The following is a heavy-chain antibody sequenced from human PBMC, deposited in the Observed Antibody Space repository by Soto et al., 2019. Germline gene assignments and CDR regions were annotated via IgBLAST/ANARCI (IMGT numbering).Heavy chain of an antibody. D-gene: IGHD1-1*01. CDR3: ARGSNSNNWKLFDY. V-gene: IGHV3-66*01. J-gene: IGHJ4*02. CDR1: GFTISSNY. CDR2: MYAAGST. Sequence: EVQLVESGGGLVQPGGSLRLSCAVTGFTISSNYMNWVRQAPGKGLEWVSVMYAAGSTYYEDSVKGRFNISRDNSKNTVYLQMNSLRGEDTVVYYCARGSNSNNWKLFDYWGQGTLVTVSS.